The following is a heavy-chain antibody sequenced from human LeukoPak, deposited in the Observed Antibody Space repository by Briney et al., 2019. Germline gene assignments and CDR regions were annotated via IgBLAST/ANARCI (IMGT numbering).Heavy chain of an antibody. CDR2: MSIDGNTK. D-gene: IGHD2-15*01. CDR3: VRDPIPGYPDYFDS. V-gene: IGHV3-30*17. Sequence: GGSLRLSCAASGFIFTNYPIHWVRQTPDKGLECVAIMSIDGNTKYADSVRGRFIVSRDNSRNTVYLQMNSLRLEDTALYHCVRDPIPGYPDYFDSWGRGTLVTVSS. J-gene: IGHJ4*02. CDR1: GFIFTNYP.